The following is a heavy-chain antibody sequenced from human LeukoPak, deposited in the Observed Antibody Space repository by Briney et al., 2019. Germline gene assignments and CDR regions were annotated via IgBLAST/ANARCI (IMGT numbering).Heavy chain of an antibody. CDR2: ISNTGGST. CDR1: GFSFNTYA. D-gene: IGHD5-18*01. J-gene: IGHJ4*02. V-gene: IGHV3-23*01. CDR3: AREVRDSSLSRRLDY. Sequence: GGSLRLSCAASGFSFNTYAMSWVRQAPGKGLEWVSAISNTGGSTYYADSVKGRFTISRDNSKNTLYLQMNSLRAEDTAVYYCAREVRDSSLSRRLDYWGQGTLVTVSS.